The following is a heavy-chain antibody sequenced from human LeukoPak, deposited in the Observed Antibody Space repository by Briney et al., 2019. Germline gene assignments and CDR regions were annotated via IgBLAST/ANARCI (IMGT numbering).Heavy chain of an antibody. CDR3: AHLGGVVPNDP. J-gene: IGHJ5*02. Sequence: SETLSLTCAVYGGSFSGYYWSWIRQPPGKGLEWIGEINHSGSTNYNPSLKSRVTISVDASKNQFSLKLSSVTAADTAVYYCAHLGGVVPNDPWGQGTLVTVSS. V-gene: IGHV4-34*01. D-gene: IGHD2-2*01. CDR1: GGSFSGYY. CDR2: INHSGST.